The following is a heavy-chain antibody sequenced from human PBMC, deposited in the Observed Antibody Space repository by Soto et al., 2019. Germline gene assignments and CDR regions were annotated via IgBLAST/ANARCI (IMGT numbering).Heavy chain of an antibody. CDR1: GYTFTSYY. J-gene: IGHJ5*02. V-gene: IGHV1-46*01. CDR3: ARGGDTMMVVVIKESPFDP. Sequence: ASVKVSCKASGYTFTSYYMHWVRQAPGQGLEWMGIINPSGGSTSYAQKFQGRVTMTRDTSTSTVYMELSSLRSEDTAVYYCARGGDTMMVVVIKESPFDPWGQGTLVTVSS. CDR2: INPSGGST. D-gene: IGHD3-22*01.